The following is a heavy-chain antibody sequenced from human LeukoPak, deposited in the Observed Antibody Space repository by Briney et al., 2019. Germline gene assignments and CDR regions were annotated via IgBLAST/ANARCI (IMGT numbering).Heavy chain of an antibody. D-gene: IGHD3-22*01. CDR1: GFTFSSYG. Sequence: GGSLRLSCAASGFTFSSYGMSWVRQAPGKGLEWVSSISSSSSYIYYADSVKGRFTISRDNAKNSLYLQMNSLRAEDTAVYYCARVSYYDSSGYYSALDYWGQGTLVTVSS. CDR2: ISSSSSYI. CDR3: ARVSYYDSSGYYSALDY. J-gene: IGHJ4*02. V-gene: IGHV3-21*01.